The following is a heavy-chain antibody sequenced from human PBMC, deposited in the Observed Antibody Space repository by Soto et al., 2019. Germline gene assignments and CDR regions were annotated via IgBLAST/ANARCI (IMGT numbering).Heavy chain of an antibody. CDR2: IWYDGSNK. CDR3: ARDVGGNSGFGVPLDYFDF. J-gene: IGHJ4*02. D-gene: IGHD3-10*01. Sequence: PGGSLSLSCALSGLTPSSYGMHWVSPAQGKGMEWVAVIWYDGSNKYYADSVKGRFTISRDNSKNTLYLQMNSLRAGDTAVYYCARDVGGNSGFGVPLDYFDFWGQGTLVTVSS. V-gene: IGHV3-33*01. CDR1: GLTPSSYG.